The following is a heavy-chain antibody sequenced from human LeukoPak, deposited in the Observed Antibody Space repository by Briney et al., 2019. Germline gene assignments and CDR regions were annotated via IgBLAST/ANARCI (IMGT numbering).Heavy chain of an antibody. CDR2: ITSDGTST. Sequence: GGPLRLSCAASGFTFSSYWMYWVRQAPGMGLVWVSRITSDGTSTSYADSVKGRFTISRDNAKHTLYLQLNSLRAEDTAVYFCVRPWNYWGQGALVTVSS. CDR1: GFTFSSYW. D-gene: IGHD1-1*01. J-gene: IGHJ4*02. V-gene: IGHV3-74*01. CDR3: VRPWNY.